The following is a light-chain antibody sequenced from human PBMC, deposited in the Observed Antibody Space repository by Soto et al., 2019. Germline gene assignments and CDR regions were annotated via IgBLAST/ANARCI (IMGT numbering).Light chain of an antibody. Sequence: QSAPTQPASVCGSPGQSITISCTGTSSDIGSHDYVSWYQHDPGKAPKLIIYEVTNRPSGVSDRFSGSKSGSTASLTISGLQAEDEADYHCTSYTSNTALVFGTGTKVTVL. V-gene: IGLV2-14*01. CDR1: SSDIGSHDY. J-gene: IGLJ1*01. CDR2: EVT. CDR3: TSYTSNTALV.